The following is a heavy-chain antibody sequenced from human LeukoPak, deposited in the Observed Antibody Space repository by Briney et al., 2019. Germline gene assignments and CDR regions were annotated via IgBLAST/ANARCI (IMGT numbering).Heavy chain of an antibody. CDR2: ISGDGGGT. CDR1: GFTFNTFS. V-gene: IGHV3-23*01. Sequence: GGSLRLSCAASGFTFNTFSMNWVRQAPGKGLEWVSAISGDGGGTYYADSVKGRFTISRDNSKNTLYLQMNSLRAEDTAVYYCAKSQRENWFDPWGQGTLVTVSS. J-gene: IGHJ5*02. CDR3: AKSQRENWFDP.